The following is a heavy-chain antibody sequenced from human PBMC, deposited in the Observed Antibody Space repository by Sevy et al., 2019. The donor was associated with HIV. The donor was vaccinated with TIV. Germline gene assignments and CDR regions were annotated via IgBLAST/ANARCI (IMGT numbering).Heavy chain of an antibody. D-gene: IGHD2-21*01. J-gene: IGHJ6*02. CDR2: ISWNSRNV. V-gene: IGHV3-9*01. CDR3: AKDINRGCDGINCYPYYYYFYGLDV. CDR1: GFPFNDHA. Sequence: GGSLRLSCAASGFPFNDHALHWVRQAPGKGLEWVSGISWNSRNVGYADSVKGRFTISRDNANHFLYLEMNSLRPEDTAFYYCAKDINRGCDGINCYPYYYYFYGLDVWGQGTTVTVS.